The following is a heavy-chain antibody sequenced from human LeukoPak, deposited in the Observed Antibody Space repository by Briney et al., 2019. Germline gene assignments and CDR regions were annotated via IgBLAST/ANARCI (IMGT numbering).Heavy chain of an antibody. CDR2: ISWNSGSI. D-gene: IGHD4-17*01. CDR1: GFTFDDYA. CDR3: ARDRYGDYFDY. J-gene: IGHJ4*02. V-gene: IGHV3-9*01. Sequence: GGSLRLSCAASGFTFDDYAMHWVRQAPGKGLEWVSGISWNSGSIGYADSVKGRFTISRDNAKNSLYLQMNSLRAEDTAVYYCARDRYGDYFDYWGQGTLVTVSS.